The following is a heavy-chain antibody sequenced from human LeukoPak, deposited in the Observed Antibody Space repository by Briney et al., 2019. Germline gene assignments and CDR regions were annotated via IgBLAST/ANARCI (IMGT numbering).Heavy chain of an antibody. Sequence: TGGSLRLSCAASGFSFSSHWMSCVRQAPGKGLEWVANINQDGSQKYYVDSVKGRFTISRDNSKNTLYLQMDSLRAEDMALYYCARFPSSAWFYDYWGQGTLVTVSA. V-gene: IGHV3-7*04. J-gene: IGHJ4*02. CDR3: ARFPSSAWFYDY. CDR2: INQDGSQK. D-gene: IGHD6-19*01. CDR1: GFSFSSHW.